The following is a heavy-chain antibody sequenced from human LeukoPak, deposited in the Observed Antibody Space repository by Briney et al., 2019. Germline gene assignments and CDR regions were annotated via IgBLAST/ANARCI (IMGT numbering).Heavy chain of an antibody. Sequence: GSLRLSCAASGFTFSNYAMSWVRQAPGMGLEWVSAISGSSTSTYYADSVKGRFTISRDNSKNTLFLQMNSLRAEDTAVYYCAREDFWSGYAEDYYYYGMDVWGQGTTVTVSS. CDR2: ISGSSTST. CDR3: AREDFWSGYAEDYYYYGMDV. D-gene: IGHD3-3*01. CDR1: GFTFSNYA. V-gene: IGHV3-23*01. J-gene: IGHJ6*02.